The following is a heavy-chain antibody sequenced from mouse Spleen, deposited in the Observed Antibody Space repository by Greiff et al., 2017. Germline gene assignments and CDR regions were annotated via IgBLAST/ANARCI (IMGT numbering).Heavy chain of an antibody. CDR1: GFSLTGYG. V-gene: IGHV2-6-7*01. Sequence: VQLVESGPGLVAPSQSLSITGTVSGFSLTGYGVNWVRQPPGKGLEWLGMIWGDGSTDYNSALKSRLSISKDNSKSQVFLKMNSLQTDDTARYYCAREDYYGNLGAMDYWGQGTSVTVSS. CDR3: AREDYYGNLGAMDY. D-gene: IGHD2-1*01. J-gene: IGHJ4*01. CDR2: IWGDGST.